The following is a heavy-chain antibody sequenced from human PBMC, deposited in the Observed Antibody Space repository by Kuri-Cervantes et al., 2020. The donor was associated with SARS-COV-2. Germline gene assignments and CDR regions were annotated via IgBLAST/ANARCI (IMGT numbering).Heavy chain of an antibody. D-gene: IGHD3-10*01. CDR3: AKPGSVRGIIREDHYGLDV. V-gene: IGHV3-30*18. CDR2: ISYDGRDI. J-gene: IGHJ6*02. Sequence: GGSLRLSCVASEFNFRYYAMYWVRQAPGKGLEWVAHISYDGRDIHFRESVKGRFTVSRDNSKNTLYLQMNSLRLEDTGVYFRAKPGSVRGIIREDHYGLDVWGQGTTVTVSS. CDR1: EFNFRYYA.